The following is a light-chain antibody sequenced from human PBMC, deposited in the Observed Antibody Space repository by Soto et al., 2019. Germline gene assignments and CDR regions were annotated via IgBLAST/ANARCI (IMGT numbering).Light chain of an antibody. V-gene: IGKV3-20*01. CDR3: QQFDGSPHT. CDR1: QSVSSSF. CDR2: GAS. Sequence: EIQLTQSPDTLSVSAGERVTLSCRASQSVSSSFLAWYQQKPCQAPRLLIYGASSRPSGIPDRFSGSGSGTEFTLTITRLEPEDFAVYYCQQFDGSPHTFGPGTKVDIK. J-gene: IGKJ3*01.